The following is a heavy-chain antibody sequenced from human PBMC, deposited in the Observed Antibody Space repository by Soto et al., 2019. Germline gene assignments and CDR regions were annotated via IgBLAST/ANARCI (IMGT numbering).Heavy chain of an antibody. Sequence: GGSLRLSCAASGFTFSSYAMSWVRQAPGKGLEWVSAISGSGGSTYYADSVKGRFTISRDNSKNTLYLQMNSLRAEDTAVYYSAKIAAAGVYYYYYMDVWGKGTTVTISS. CDR2: ISGSGGST. J-gene: IGHJ6*03. CDR1: GFTFSSYA. D-gene: IGHD6-13*01. CDR3: AKIAAAGVYYYYYMDV. V-gene: IGHV3-23*01.